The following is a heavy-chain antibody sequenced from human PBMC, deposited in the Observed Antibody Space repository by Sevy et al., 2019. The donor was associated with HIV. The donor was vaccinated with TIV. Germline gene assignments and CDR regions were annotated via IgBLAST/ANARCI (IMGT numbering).Heavy chain of an antibody. Sequence: SSVKVSCMVSGYTLTELSMHWVRQAPGKGLEWMGGFDPEDGETIYAQKFQGRVTMNEDTSTDTAYMDLSSLKSEDTAVYYCTTMEYFYDSSTYLNGDYWGQGTLVTVSS. J-gene: IGHJ4*02. CDR3: TTMEYFYDSSTYLNGDY. CDR2: FDPEDGET. D-gene: IGHD3-22*01. CDR1: GYTLTELS. V-gene: IGHV1-24*01.